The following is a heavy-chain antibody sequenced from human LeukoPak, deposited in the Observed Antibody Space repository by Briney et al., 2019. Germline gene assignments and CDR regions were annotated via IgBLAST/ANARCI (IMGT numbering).Heavy chain of an antibody. CDR2: ISGSGGST. Sequence: GGSLRLSCAASGFTFSSYAMSWVRQAPGKGLEWVSAISGSGGSTYYADSVKGRFTISRDNSKDTLYLQMNSLRAEDTAVYYCAKLPSDCSGGSCNGDYWGQGTLVTVSS. J-gene: IGHJ4*02. V-gene: IGHV3-23*01. CDR1: GFTFSSYA. CDR3: AKLPSDCSGGSCNGDY. D-gene: IGHD2-15*01.